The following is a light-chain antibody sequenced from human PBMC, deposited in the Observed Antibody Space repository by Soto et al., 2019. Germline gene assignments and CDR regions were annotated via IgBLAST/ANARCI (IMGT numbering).Light chain of an antibody. J-gene: IGLJ3*02. V-gene: IGLV1-40*01. CDR3: QSFDSSLSGWV. CDR2: GNT. Sequence: QSVLTQPPSVSGAPGQRVTISCTGGSCKIGAGHDVHWYQQLPGTAPKLLVSGNTNRPSGVPDRFSGSKSGTSASLAITGLQAEDEADYYCQSFDSSLSGWVFGGGTKVTVL. CDR1: SCKIGAGHD.